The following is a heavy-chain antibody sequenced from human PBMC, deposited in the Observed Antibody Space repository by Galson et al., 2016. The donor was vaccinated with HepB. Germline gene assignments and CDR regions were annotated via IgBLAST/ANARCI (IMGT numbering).Heavy chain of an antibody. V-gene: IGHV6-1*01. CDR2: TYYRSKWYN. Sequence: CAISWDSVSSNSAAWNWIRQSPSRGLEWLGRTYYRSKWYNDYAVSVKSRITINPDTSKNQFSLQLNSVTPEDTAVYYCARDETRYNSSLNYYYNYYMDVWGKGTTVTVS. CDR1: WDSVSSNSAA. D-gene: IGHD6-13*01. CDR3: ARDETRYNSSLNYYYNYYMDV. J-gene: IGHJ6*03.